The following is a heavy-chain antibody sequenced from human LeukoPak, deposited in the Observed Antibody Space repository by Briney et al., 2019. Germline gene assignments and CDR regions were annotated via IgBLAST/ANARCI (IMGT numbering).Heavy chain of an antibody. CDR3: ARDRTGRNTAQDDY. D-gene: IGHD5-18*01. CDR1: GFTFSDSY. V-gene: IGHV4-38-2*02. J-gene: IGHJ4*02. Sequence: GSLRLSCAASGFTFSDSYMTWIRQPPGRGLEWIGSIYYTGGTLYNPSLKSRVSMSVDTSTNQFSLKLTSVTAADTAVYYCARDRTGRNTAQDDYWGQGTLVTVSS. CDR2: IYYTGGT.